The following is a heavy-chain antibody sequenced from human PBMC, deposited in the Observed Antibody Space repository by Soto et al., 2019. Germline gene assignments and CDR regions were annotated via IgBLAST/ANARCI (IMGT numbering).Heavy chain of an antibody. V-gene: IGHV3-33*01. J-gene: IGHJ4*02. CDR1: GFTFSNYA. CDR2: TWHDGSNK. CDR3: AREPQLPDMVTSVAS. D-gene: IGHD2-21*02. Sequence: QVQLVESGGGVVQPGRSLRLSCTASGFTFSNYAMHWVRQAPGKGLEWVAVTWHDGSNKYYADSVRGGFSISRDNSENTLYLQMNSLRAEDTGVYYWAREPQLPDMVTSVASWGPGTLVTVS.